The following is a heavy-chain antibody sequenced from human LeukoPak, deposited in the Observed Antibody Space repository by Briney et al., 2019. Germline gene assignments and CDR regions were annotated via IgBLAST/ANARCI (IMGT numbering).Heavy chain of an antibody. CDR2: INPNSGGT. D-gene: IGHD5-12*01. V-gene: IGHV1-2*02. CDR3: ARVKVRSGYDYSLSMDV. Sequence: GASVKVSCKASGYTFTGYYMHWVRQAPGQGLEWMGWINPNSGGTNYAQKFQGRVTMTRDTSISTAYMELSRLRSDDTAVYYCARVKVRSGYDYSLSMDVWGQGTTVTVSS. CDR1: GYTFTGYY. J-gene: IGHJ6*02.